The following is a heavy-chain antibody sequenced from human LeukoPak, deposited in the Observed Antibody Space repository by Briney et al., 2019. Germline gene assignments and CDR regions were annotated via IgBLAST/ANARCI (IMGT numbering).Heavy chain of an antibody. J-gene: IGHJ6*02. CDR2: FDPEDGET. Sequence: ASVNVSCKVSGYTLTELSMHWVRQAPGKGLEWMGGFDPEDGETIYAQKFQGRVTTTEDTSTDTAYMELSSLRSEDTAVYYCATDTPLYSSSSYYYGMDVWGQGTTVTVSS. CDR1: GYTLTELS. CDR3: ATDTPLYSSSSYYYGMDV. V-gene: IGHV1-24*01. D-gene: IGHD6-13*01.